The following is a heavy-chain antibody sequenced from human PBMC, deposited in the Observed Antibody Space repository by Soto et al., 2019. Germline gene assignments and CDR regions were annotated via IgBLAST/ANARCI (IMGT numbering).Heavy chain of an antibody. J-gene: IGHJ3*02. CDR3: ARRDIVVVVAATGEGAFDI. CDR1: GYSFTSYW. Sequence: GESLKISCKGSGYSFTSYWIGWVRQMPGKGLEWMGIIYPGDSDTRYSPSFQGQVTISADKSISTAYLQWSSLKASDTAMYYCARRDIVVVVAATGEGAFDIWGQGTMVTVSS. V-gene: IGHV5-51*01. D-gene: IGHD2-15*01. CDR2: IYPGDSDT.